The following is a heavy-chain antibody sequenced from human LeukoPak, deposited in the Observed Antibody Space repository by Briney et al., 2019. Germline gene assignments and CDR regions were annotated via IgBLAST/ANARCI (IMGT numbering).Heavy chain of an antibody. CDR3: ARDCSGGSCYVD. CDR2: INPNSGGT. CDR1: GYTFTGYY. V-gene: IGHV1-2*02. J-gene: IGHJ4*02. D-gene: IGHD2-15*01. Sequence: VASVKVSCKASGYTFTGYYMHWVRQAPGQGLEWMGWINPNSGGTNYAQKFQGRVTMTRDTSISTAYMELSRLRSDGTAVYYCARDCSGGSCYVDWGQGTLVTVSS.